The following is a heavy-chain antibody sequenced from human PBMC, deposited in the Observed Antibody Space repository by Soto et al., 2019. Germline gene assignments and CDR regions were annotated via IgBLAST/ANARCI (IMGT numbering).Heavy chain of an antibody. CDR3: AREASGDYPELRDGQYV. V-gene: IGHV3-33*01. D-gene: IGHD4-17*01. Sequence: GGYLRLSCAASGFTFSSSGMHWVRQAPGKGLEWVAVIWYDGSNKYYADSVKGRFTISRDNSKNTLYLQMNSLRAEDTAVYYCAREASGDYPELRDGQYVSSQGTTVPVSS. J-gene: IGHJ6*02. CDR2: IWYDGSNK. CDR1: GFTFSSSG.